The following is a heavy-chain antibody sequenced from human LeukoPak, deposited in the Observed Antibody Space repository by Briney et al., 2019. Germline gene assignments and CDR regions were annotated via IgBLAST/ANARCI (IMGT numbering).Heavy chain of an antibody. D-gene: IGHD1-14*01. CDR3: ARGTGLEIFDY. J-gene: IGHJ4*02. Sequence: SETLSLTCAVYGGSFSGYYWSWIRQPPGKGLEWIGEINHSGSTNYNPSLKSRVTISVDTSKNQFSLKLSSVTAADTAVYYCARGTGLEIFDYWGQGTLVTVSS. V-gene: IGHV4-34*01. CDR2: INHSGST. CDR1: GGSFSGYY.